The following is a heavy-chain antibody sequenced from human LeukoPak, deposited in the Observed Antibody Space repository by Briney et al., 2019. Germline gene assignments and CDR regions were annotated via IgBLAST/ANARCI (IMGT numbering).Heavy chain of an antibody. Sequence: GGSLRLSCAASGFTFSGYAMAWVRQAPGKGLEWVSSITITGSSPSYADSVKGRFTVSRDNSKNTLYLQMNSLRAEDTAVYFCAKSSSSWSYYFNYWGQGTLVTVSS. CDR1: GFTFSGYA. CDR2: ITITGSSP. J-gene: IGHJ4*02. V-gene: IGHV3-23*01. CDR3: AKSSSSWSYYFNY. D-gene: IGHD6-13*01.